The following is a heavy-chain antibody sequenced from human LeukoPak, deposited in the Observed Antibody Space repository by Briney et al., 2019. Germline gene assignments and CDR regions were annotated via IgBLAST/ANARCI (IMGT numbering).Heavy chain of an antibody. V-gene: IGHV1-2*02. Sequence: ASVKVSCKASGYTFTSYGISWVRQAPGQGLEWMGWISPNSGGTNYAQKFQGRVTLTRDTSISTAFMELSSLRSDGTAVYYCARNYLRHHHIISSQLPIGLWGQGTLVTVSS. CDR3: ARNYLRHHHIISSQLPIGL. CDR2: ISPNSGGT. CDR1: GYTFTSYG. J-gene: IGHJ4*02. D-gene: IGHD6-6*01.